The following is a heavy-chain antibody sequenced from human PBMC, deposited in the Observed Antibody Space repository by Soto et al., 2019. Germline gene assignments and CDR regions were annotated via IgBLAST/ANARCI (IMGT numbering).Heavy chain of an antibody. D-gene: IGHD3-3*01. CDR2: INHSGST. V-gene: IGHV4-34*01. CDR3: ARGFGGYDFWSGYYTANVYGMDV. J-gene: IGHJ6*02. CDR1: GGSFSGYY. Sequence: SETLSLTCAVYGGSFSGYYWSWIRQPPGKGLEWIGEINHSGSTNYNPSLKSRVTISVETSKNQFSLKLSSVTAADTAVYYCARGFGGYDFWSGYYTANVYGMDVWGQGTTVTVS.